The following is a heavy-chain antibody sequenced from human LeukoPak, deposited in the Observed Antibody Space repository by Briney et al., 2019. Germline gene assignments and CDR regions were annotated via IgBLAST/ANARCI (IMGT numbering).Heavy chain of an antibody. CDR2: INWNGGST. V-gene: IGHV3-20*04. CDR1: GFTFDDYG. J-gene: IGHJ6*03. CDR3: ARENYITMIVGDDRKTNYYYYYMDV. Sequence: GGSLRLSCAASGFTFDDYGMSWVRQAPGKGLEWGSGINWNGGSTVYADSVKGRLTISRDNAKNSLYLQMNSLRAEDTAVYYCARENYITMIVGDDRKTNYYYYYMDVWGKGTTVTVSS. D-gene: IGHD3-22*01.